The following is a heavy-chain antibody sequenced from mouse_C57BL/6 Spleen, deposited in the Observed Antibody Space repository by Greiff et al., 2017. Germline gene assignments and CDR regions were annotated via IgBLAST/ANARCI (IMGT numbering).Heavy chain of an antibody. Sequence: EVMLVESGTVLARPGASVKMSCKTSGYTFTSYWMHWVKQRPGQGLEWIGAIYPGNSDTSYNQKFKGKAKLTAVTSASTAYMELSSLTNEDSAVYYCTRSEGDYDVEAMDYWGQGTSVTVSS. CDR1: GYTFTSYW. CDR2: IYPGNSDT. CDR3: TRSEGDYDVEAMDY. J-gene: IGHJ4*01. D-gene: IGHD2-4*01. V-gene: IGHV1-5*01.